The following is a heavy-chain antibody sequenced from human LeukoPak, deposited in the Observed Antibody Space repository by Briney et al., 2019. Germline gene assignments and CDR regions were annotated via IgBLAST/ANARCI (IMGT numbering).Heavy chain of an antibody. CDR1: GYTFINYG. Sequence: ASVKVSCKASGYTFINYGISWVRQAPGQGLEWMGWISAYNGNTNYAQKLQGRVTMTTDTSTSTAYMELRSLRSDDTAVYYCARDLPRITIFGVVTSRGDYWGQGALVTVSS. J-gene: IGHJ4*02. CDR3: ARDLPRITIFGVVTSRGDY. D-gene: IGHD3-3*01. V-gene: IGHV1-18*01. CDR2: ISAYNGNT.